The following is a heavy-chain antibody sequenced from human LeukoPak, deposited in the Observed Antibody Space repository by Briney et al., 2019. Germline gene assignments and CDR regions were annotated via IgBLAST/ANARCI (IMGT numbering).Heavy chain of an antibody. CDR3: ARTARSRDWFDP. CDR2: IYFNGRT. D-gene: IGHD2-21*02. V-gene: IGHV4-61*01. Sequence: SETLSLTCSVSSGSISDSIVSHYWSWIRQPPGKGLEWIGYIYFNGRTNYSPSLKSRVTLSVDTSKNQFSMKLISVTAADTAVYYCARTARSRDWFDPWGQGSLVTVSS. CDR1: SGSISDSIVSHY. J-gene: IGHJ5*02.